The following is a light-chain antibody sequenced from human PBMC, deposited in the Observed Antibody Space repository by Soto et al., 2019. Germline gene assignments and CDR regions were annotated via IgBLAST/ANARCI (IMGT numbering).Light chain of an antibody. CDR3: QSFDSSLTGWV. J-gene: IGLJ3*02. CDR1: SSNIGASYD. Sequence: QAVVTQPPSVSGAPGQRVTISCTGSSSNIGASYDVHWYQQLPGTAPTLLISANTDRPSGVPDRFSGSKSGTSASLAITGLQTEDEADYYCQSFDSSLTGWVFGGGTKLTVL. V-gene: IGLV1-40*01. CDR2: ANT.